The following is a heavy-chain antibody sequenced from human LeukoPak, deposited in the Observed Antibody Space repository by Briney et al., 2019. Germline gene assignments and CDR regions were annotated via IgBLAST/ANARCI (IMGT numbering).Heavy chain of an antibody. CDR2: IIPIFGTA. V-gene: IGHV1-69*05. CDR1: GGTFSSYA. D-gene: IGHD3-22*01. CDR3: AREGRGYYDSRP. Sequence: SVKVSCKASGGTFSSYAISWVRQAPGQGLEWMGRIIPIFGTANYAQKFQGRVTITTDESTSTAYMELSSLRSEDTSVYYCAREGRGYYDSRPWGEGTLVTVSS. J-gene: IGHJ5*02.